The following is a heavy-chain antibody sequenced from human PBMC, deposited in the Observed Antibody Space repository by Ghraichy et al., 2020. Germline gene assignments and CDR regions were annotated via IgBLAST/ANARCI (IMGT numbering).Heavy chain of an antibody. Sequence: SETLSLTCGVYGASFSGYYWSWIRQPPGKGLEWIGEINHSGTTNYNPSLKSRVTISVDTSKNRFSLKLSSVTAADTAVYYCASEQWLVRWGYYYYGLDVWGQGTTVTVSS. D-gene: IGHD6-19*01. V-gene: IGHV4-34*01. CDR3: ASEQWLVRWGYYYYGLDV. CDR2: INHSGTT. J-gene: IGHJ6*02. CDR1: GASFSGYY.